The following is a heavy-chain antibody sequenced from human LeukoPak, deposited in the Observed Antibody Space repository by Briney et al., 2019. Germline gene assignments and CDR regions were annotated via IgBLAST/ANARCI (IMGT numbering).Heavy chain of an antibody. CDR1: GGSFSGYY. D-gene: IGHD5-12*01. V-gene: IGHV4-34*01. Sequence: SETLSLTCAVYGGSFSGYYWSWIRQPPGKGLEWIGEINHSGSTNYNPSLKSRVTISVDTSKNQFSLKLSSVTAADTAVYYCAGATSGYDWIWGQGTLVTVSS. CDR3: AGATSGYDWI. J-gene: IGHJ4*02. CDR2: INHSGST.